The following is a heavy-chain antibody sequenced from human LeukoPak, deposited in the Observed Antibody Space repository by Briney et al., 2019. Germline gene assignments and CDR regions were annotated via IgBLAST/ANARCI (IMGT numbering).Heavy chain of an antibody. Sequence: GGSLRLSCAASGFSFSTYAMHWVRQAPGKWLEWVASTRYDGNNKYYADSVKGRFTISRDNSKNTLYLQVNSLRAEDTAVYYCAKDTTGSYQRAFNYWGQGTLVTVSS. CDR2: TRYDGNNK. J-gene: IGHJ4*02. D-gene: IGHD1-1*01. CDR3: AKDTTGSYQRAFNY. CDR1: GFSFSTYA. V-gene: IGHV3-30*02.